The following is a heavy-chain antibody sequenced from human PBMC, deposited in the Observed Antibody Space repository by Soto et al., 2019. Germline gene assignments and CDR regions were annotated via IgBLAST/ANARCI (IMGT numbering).Heavy chain of an antibody. CDR1: GFTFSSYA. D-gene: IGHD6-13*01. CDR2: ISYDGSNK. V-gene: IGHV3-30-3*01. CDR3: ARWRGSGIAAAGAPFDY. J-gene: IGHJ4*02. Sequence: QVQLVESGGGVVQPGRSLRLSCAASGFTFSSYAMHWVRQAPGKGLAWVAVISYDGSNKYYADSVKGRFTISRDNSKNKLYLQMNSLRAEDTAVYYCARWRGSGIAAAGAPFDYWGQGTLVTVSS.